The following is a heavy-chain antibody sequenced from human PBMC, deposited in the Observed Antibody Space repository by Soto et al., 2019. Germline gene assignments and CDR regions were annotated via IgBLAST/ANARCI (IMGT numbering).Heavy chain of an antibody. Sequence: QVQLMQSGLEVKRPGASVKVSCKTSGYTFTRYVISWVRQAPGHGLEWMGWISADNHNTNVAQNFQGRVTLTTDTSTTTGFMELRNLRSDDSAVYSYARESRNYDALDYWGQGTLVTVSS. D-gene: IGHD3-22*01. V-gene: IGHV1-18*01. CDR2: ISADNHNT. CDR3: ARESRNYDALDY. J-gene: IGHJ4*02. CDR1: GYTFTRYV.